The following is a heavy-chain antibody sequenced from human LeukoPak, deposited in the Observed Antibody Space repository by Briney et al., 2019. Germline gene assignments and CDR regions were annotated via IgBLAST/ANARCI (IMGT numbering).Heavy chain of an antibody. CDR3: ARVDPSSSSQALDS. J-gene: IGHJ4*02. CDR1: GYTFTSYG. Sequence: ASVKVSCKASGYTFTSYGISWVRQAPGQGLEWMGGIIPMFGTTTYAQKFQGRVTITTDESTFTAYTELSGLISEDTAVYYCARVDPSSSSQALDSWGQGTLVTVSS. CDR2: IIPMFGTT. V-gene: IGHV1-69*05. D-gene: IGHD6-6*01.